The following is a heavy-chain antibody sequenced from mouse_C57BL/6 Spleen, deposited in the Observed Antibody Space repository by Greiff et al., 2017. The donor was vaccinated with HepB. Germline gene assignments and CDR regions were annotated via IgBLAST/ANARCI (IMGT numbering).Heavy chain of an antibody. J-gene: IGHJ2*01. CDR2: ILPGSGST. D-gene: IGHD4-1*01. CDR3: ARLTGTKRGAY. CDR1: GYTFTGYW. V-gene: IGHV1-9*01. Sequence: VQLQQSGAELMKPGDSVKLSCKATGYTFTGYWIEWVKQRPGHGLEWIGEILPGSGSTNNNEKFKGKATFTADTSSNTAYMQLSSLTTEDSAIYYCARLTGTKRGAYWGQGTTLTVSS.